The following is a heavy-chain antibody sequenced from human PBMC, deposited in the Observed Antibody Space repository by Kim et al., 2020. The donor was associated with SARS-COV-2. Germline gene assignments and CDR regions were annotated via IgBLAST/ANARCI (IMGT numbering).Heavy chain of an antibody. Sequence: GGSLRLSCAASGFTFSSYGMHWVRQAPGKGLEWVAVISYDGSNKYYADSVKGRFTISRDNSKNTLYLQMNSLRAEDTAVYYCARGFGSGWYQFRDYWGQGTLVTVSS. V-gene: IGHV3-33*05. CDR3: ARGFGSGWYQFRDY. CDR1: GFTFSSYG. J-gene: IGHJ4*02. D-gene: IGHD6-19*01. CDR2: ISYDGSNK.